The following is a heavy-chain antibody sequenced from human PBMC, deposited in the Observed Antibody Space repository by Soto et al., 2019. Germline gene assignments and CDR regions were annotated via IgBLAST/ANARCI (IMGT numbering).Heavy chain of an antibody. D-gene: IGHD3-10*01. J-gene: IGHJ4*02. CDR2: IHYTGDT. CDR3: ARHEAGFGELGH. Sequence: SETLSLSCTVSGGSIRPYYWSWIRQPPGKGLEWIGYIHYTGDTNYNPSLRTRVTISKDTSKSQFSLKLTSVTAADTAGYFCARHEAGFGELGHWAQGTLVTVS. V-gene: IGHV4-59*08. CDR1: GGSIRPYY.